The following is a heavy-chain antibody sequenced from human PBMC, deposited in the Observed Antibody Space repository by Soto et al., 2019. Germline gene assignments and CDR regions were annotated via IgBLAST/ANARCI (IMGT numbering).Heavy chain of an antibody. J-gene: IGHJ4*02. CDR1: GFTFSSYA. CDR3: ARLNPSYFDY. Sequence: QVQLVESGGGVVQPGRSLRLSCAASGFTFSSYAMHWVRQAPGKGLEWVAFISYDETNKYYADSVKGRFTISRDNSKNTLYLQMNSLRAEDTAVYYCARLNPSYFDYWGQGTLVTVSS. V-gene: IGHV3-30-3*01. CDR2: ISYDETNK.